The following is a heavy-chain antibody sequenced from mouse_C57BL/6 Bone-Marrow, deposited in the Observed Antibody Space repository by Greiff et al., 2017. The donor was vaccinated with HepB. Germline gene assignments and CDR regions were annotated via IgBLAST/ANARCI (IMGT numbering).Heavy chain of an antibody. D-gene: IGHD2-4*01. CDR3: ARCPIYYDYDEKVWFAY. V-gene: IGHV1-72*01. Sequence: QVQLQQPGAELVKPGASVKLSCKASGYTFTSYWMHWVKQRPGRGLEWIGRIDPNSGGNKYNEKFKSKATLTVDKPSSTAYMQLSSLTSDDSAVYYCARCPIYYDYDEKVWFAYWGLGTLVTVSA. CDR1: GYTFTSYW. J-gene: IGHJ3*01. CDR2: IDPNSGGN.